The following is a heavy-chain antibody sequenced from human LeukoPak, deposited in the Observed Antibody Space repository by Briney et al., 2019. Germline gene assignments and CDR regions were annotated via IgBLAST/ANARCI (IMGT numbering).Heavy chain of an antibody. V-gene: IGHV4-61*01. CDR1: GGSISSSSYY. D-gene: IGHD3-9*01. CDR2: IYYSEST. CDR3: ARTDAKTDILTGYSLYGMDV. Sequence: SETLSLTCTVSGGSISSSSYYWSWIRQPPGKGLEWIGYIYYSESTNYNPSLKSRVTISVDTSKNQFSLKLSSVTAADTAVYYCARTDAKTDILTGYSLYGMDVWGQGTTVTVS. J-gene: IGHJ6*02.